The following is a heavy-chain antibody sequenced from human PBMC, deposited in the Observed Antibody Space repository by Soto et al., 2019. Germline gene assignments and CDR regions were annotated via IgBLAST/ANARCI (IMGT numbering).Heavy chain of an antibody. CDR3: AGGSFGVMITLDF. V-gene: IGHV1-69*01. CDR1: GGTFSNYA. Sequence: QVQLVQSGAEVKKPGSSVKVSCKASGGTFSNYAISWVRQDPGQGLEWMGGIIPVFGTPKYAQKFHGRVTITADPYTNTVYLELSSLRSDDTAMYYCAGGSFGVMITLDFWGQGTLVTVSS. J-gene: IGHJ4*02. D-gene: IGHD3-3*01. CDR2: IIPVFGTP.